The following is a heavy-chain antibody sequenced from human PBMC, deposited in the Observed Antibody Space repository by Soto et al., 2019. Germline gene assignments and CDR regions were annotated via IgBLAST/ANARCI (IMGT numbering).Heavy chain of an antibody. D-gene: IGHD3-10*01. CDR3: AKDRAQVLLWFGEPHGDFDY. J-gene: IGHJ4*02. CDR2: ISYDGSNK. CDR1: GFTFSSYG. Sequence: GGSLRLSCAASGFTFSSYGMHWVRQAPGKGLEWVAVISYDGSNKYYADSVKGRFTISRDNSKNTLYLQMNSLRAEDTAVYYCAKDRAQVLLWFGEPHGDFDYWGQGTLVTVSS. V-gene: IGHV3-30*18.